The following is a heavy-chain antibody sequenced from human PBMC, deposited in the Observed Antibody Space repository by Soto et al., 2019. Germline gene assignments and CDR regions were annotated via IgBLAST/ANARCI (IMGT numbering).Heavy chain of an antibody. CDR2: IIPIFGTA. J-gene: IGHJ4*02. CDR1: GGTFSSYA. D-gene: IGHD2-21*02. CDR3: ARLGTYCGGDCYILDY. Sequence: SVKVSCKASGGTFSSYAISWVRQAPGQGLEWMGGIIPIFGTANYAQKFQGRVTITADESTSTAYMELSSLRSEDTAVYYCARLGTYCGGDCYILDYWGQGTLVTVSS. V-gene: IGHV1-69*13.